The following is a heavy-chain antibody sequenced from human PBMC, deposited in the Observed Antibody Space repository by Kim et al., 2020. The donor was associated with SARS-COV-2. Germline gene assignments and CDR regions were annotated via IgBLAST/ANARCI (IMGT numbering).Heavy chain of an antibody. J-gene: IGHJ1*01. CDR3: AKEVPMGLSGGPTVEAFEH. CDR1: GYTIRYSA. Sequence: GGSLRLSCAASGYTIRYSAMSWVRQIPGKGLEWVSSISGSGDITKYADSVKGRFTIARDNSENTVSLQMNSLRVDDAALYYCAKEVPMGLSGGPTVEAFEHWGQGTLVSVSS. D-gene: IGHD1-1*01. V-gene: IGHV3-23*01. CDR2: ISGSGDIT.